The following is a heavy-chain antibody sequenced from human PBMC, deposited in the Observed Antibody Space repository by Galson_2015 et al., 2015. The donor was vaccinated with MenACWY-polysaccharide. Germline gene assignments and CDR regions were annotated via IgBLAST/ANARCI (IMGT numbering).Heavy chain of an antibody. D-gene: IGHD2-8*02. V-gene: IGHV3-74*01. CDR2: TNGDGSAT. CDR1: GFTFGSYW. Sequence: SLRLSCAASGFTFGSYWMHWVRQAPGKGLVWVSRTNGDGSATGYADSVKGRFTISRDNAKNTLYLQMNSLRAEDTAVYYCARAGGKCCMGCTCHFHWFDPWGQGTLVIVSS. J-gene: IGHJ5*02. CDR3: ARAGGKCCMGCTCHFHWFDP.